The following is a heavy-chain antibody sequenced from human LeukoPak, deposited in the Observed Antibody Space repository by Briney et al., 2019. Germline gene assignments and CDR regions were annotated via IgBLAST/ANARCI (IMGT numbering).Heavy chain of an antibody. D-gene: IGHD4-23*01. V-gene: IGHV4-34*01. J-gene: IGHJ2*01. Sequence: KPSETLSLTCAVCGGSFSGYYWSWIRQPPGKGLEWIGEINHSGSTNYNPSLKSRVTISVDTSKNQFSLKLSSVTAADTAVYYCARMTPYGGNSQGYWYFDLWGRGTLVTVSS. CDR1: GGSFSGYY. CDR2: INHSGST. CDR3: ARMTPYGGNSQGYWYFDL.